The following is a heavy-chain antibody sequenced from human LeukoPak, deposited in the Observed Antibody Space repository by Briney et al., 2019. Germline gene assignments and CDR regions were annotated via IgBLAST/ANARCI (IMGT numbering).Heavy chain of an antibody. CDR2: IKQDGSET. Sequence: GRSLRLSCAASGVTFSNNWISWVRQVPGKGLEWVAHIKQDGSETYYVDSVKGRFTISRDNAKNSLYLQMDSLRAEDTAVYYCAYSYGYAFDIWGQGTMVIVSA. J-gene: IGHJ3*02. CDR1: GVTFSNNW. V-gene: IGHV3-7*03. CDR3: AYSYGYAFDI. D-gene: IGHD5-18*01.